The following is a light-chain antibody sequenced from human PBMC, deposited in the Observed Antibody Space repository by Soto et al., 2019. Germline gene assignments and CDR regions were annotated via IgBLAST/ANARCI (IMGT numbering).Light chain of an antibody. CDR1: QSVKSN. CDR2: DAS. CDR3: QQYHNWPIT. J-gene: IGKJ5*01. Sequence: EIVMTQSPATLSESPGESATLSCRASQSVKSNLAWHQQKPGQAPRILMYDASTRATGISARFSGSGSGTEFTLTISSLQSEDFAVYYCQQYHNWPITFGQGTRLEI. V-gene: IGKV3-15*01.